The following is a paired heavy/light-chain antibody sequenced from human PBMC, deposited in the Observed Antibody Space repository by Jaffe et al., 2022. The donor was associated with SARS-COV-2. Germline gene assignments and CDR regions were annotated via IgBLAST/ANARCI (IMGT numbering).Heavy chain of an antibody. D-gene: IGHD5-18*01. CDR1: GFTISSNY. J-gene: IGHJ4*02. CDR2: IYSDGST. CDR3: ARAKSGYSYVFDY. Sequence: EVQLVESGGDLIQPGGSLRLSCAASGFTISSNYMSWVRQTPGKGLEWVSIIYSDGSTYYADSVKGRFTISRDNSKNTLYLQMNSLRAEDTAIYYCARAKSGYSYVFDYWGQGTPVTVSS. V-gene: IGHV3-53*01.
Light chain of an antibody. CDR1: QSLVYTHGNSY. CDR3: MQALQTPVT. V-gene: IGKV2-28*01. J-gene: IGKJ5*01. CDR2: LGS. Sequence: DIVMTQSPLSLPVTPGEPASISCRSSQSLVYTHGNSYLDWYLQKPGQSPQLLIYLGSYRASGVPDRFSGRGSGTDFTLKISRVEAEDVGVYYCMQALQTPVTFGQGTRLEIK.